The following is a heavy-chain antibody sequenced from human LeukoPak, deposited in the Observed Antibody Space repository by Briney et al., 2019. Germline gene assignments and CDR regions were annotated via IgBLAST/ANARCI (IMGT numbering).Heavy chain of an antibody. D-gene: IGHD3-3*01. CDR2: INPNSGGT. CDR3: ARANGLSYYDFWSGYLFGY. V-gene: IGHV1-2*02. CDR1: GYTFTGYY. Sequence: ASVKVSCKASGYTFTGYYMHWVRQAPGQGLERMGWINPNSGGTNYAQKFQGRVTMTRDTSISTAYMELSRLRSDDTAVYYCARANGLSYYDFWSGYLFGYWGQGTLVTVSS. J-gene: IGHJ4*02.